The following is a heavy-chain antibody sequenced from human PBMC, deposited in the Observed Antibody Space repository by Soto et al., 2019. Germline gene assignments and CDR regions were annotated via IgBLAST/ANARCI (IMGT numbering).Heavy chain of an antibody. V-gene: IGHV5-10-1*01. J-gene: IGHJ6*02. CDR3: AASIFYYGMDV. Sequence: ESLKISCKGSGYSFAGYWITWVRQKPGKGLEWMGRIDPSDSQTYYSPSFRGHVTISVTKSITTTYLQWSSLKASDTAIYYCAASIFYYGMDVWGQGTTVTVSS. CDR2: IDPSDSQT. CDR1: GYSFAGYW.